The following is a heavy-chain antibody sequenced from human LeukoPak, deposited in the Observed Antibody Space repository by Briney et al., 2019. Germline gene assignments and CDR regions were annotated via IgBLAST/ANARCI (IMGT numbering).Heavy chain of an antibody. CDR3: AKDIGYSYGYYYYYMDV. Sequence: GGSLRLSCAASGFTFSSYWMSWVRQAPGKGLEWVANIKQDGSNKYYADSVKGRFTISRDNSKNTLYLQMNSLRAEDTAVYYCAKDIGYSYGYYYYYMDVWGKGTTVTVSS. D-gene: IGHD5-18*01. J-gene: IGHJ6*03. CDR1: GFTFSSYW. CDR2: IKQDGSNK. V-gene: IGHV3-7*01.